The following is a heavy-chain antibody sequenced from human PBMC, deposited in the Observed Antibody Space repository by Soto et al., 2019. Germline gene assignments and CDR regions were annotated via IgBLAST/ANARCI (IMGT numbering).Heavy chain of an antibody. J-gene: IGHJ4*02. CDR2: ISSSSSTI. CDR1: GFTFSSYS. V-gene: IGHV3-48*01. CDR3: ARDRRAVAGEYYFDY. Sequence: GGSLRLSCAASGFTFSSYSMNWVRQAPGKGLEWVSYISSSSSTIYYADSVKGRFTTSRDNAKNSLYLQMNSLRAEDTAVYYCARDRRAVAGEYYFDYWGQGTLVTVSS. D-gene: IGHD6-19*01.